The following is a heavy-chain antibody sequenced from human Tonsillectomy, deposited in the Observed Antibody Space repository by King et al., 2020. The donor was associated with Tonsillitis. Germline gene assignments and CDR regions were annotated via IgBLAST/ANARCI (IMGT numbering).Heavy chain of an antibody. V-gene: IGHV1-18*04. CDR3: ARGASNSSLYSFDF. J-gene: IGHJ4*02. CDR1: GYTFTSYG. D-gene: IGHD6-13*01. Sequence: VQLVESEAEVKKPGASVKVSCKASGYTFTSYGINWVRQAPGQGLEWMGWVSTYNGDTNYAQNLQGRVTMTIDTSTSTAYMELRSLRSDDTAGYYCARGASNSSLYSFDFWGQGSLGTVSS. CDR2: VSTYNGDT.